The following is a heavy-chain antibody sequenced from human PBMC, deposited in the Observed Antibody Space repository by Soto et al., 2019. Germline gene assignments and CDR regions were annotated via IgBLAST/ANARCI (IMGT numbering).Heavy chain of an antibody. J-gene: IGHJ4*02. D-gene: IGHD7-27*01. CDR2: ISWNSGSI. CDR3: VWGFDY. CDR1: GFTFDDYA. Sequence: ESGGGLVQPGRSLRLSCAASGFTFDDYAMHWVRQAPGKGLEWVSGISWNSGSIGYADSVQGRFTISRDNAKNSLYLQMNSLRAEDTALYYCVWGFDYWGQGTLVTVSS. V-gene: IGHV3-9*01.